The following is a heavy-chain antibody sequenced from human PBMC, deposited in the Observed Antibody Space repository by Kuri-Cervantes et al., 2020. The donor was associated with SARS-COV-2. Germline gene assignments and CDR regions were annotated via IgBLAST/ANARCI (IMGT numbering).Heavy chain of an antibody. Sequence: GESLMISCAASGFTFSSYSMNWVRQAPGKGLEWVSYISSSSTIYYADSVKGRFTISRDNAKNSLYLQMNSLRDEDTAVYYCASQQLPLFDYWGPGTLVTVSS. D-gene: IGHD6-13*01. J-gene: IGHJ4*02. V-gene: IGHV3-48*02. CDR3: ASQQLPLFDY. CDR1: GFTFSSYS. CDR2: ISSSSTI.